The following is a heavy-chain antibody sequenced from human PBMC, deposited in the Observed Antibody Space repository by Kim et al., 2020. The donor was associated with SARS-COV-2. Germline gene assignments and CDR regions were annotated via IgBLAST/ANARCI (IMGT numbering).Heavy chain of an antibody. CDR2: IYPGDSDT. J-gene: IGHJ3*02. D-gene: IGHD3-10*01. CDR3: ARRGSAMYYYGSGSYVGYAFDI. Sequence: GESLKISCKGSGYSFTSYWIGWVRQMPGKGLEWMGIIYPGDSDTRYSPSFQGQVTISADKSISTAYLQWSSLKASDTAMYYCARRGSAMYYYGSGSYVGYAFDIWGQGTMVTVSS. V-gene: IGHV5-51*01. CDR1: GYSFTSYW.